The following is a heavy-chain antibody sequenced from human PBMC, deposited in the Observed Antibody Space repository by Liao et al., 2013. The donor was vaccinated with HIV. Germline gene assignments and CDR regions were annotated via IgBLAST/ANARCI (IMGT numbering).Heavy chain of an antibody. CDR1: GGSISSGDYY. J-gene: IGHJ3*02. D-gene: IGHD6-19*01. CDR2: IYYSGST. V-gene: IGHV4-30-4*08. Sequence: QVQLQESGPGLVKPSQTLSLTCTVSGGSISSGDYYWSWIRQPPGKGLEWIGYIYYSGSTNYNPSLKSRVTISVDTSKNQFSLKLNSVTAADTAVYYCARVHPXSDWYLGNAFDIWAKGQWSPSLQ. CDR3: ARVHPXSDWYLGNAFDI.